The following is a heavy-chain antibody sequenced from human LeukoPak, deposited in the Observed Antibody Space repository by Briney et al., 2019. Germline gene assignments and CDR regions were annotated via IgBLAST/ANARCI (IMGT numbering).Heavy chain of an antibody. V-gene: IGHV3-23*01. D-gene: IGHD1-1*01. CDR2: ISGSDDGT. J-gene: IGHJ4*02. CDR1: GFTFSTYA. CDR3: ARSTLPLDY. Sequence: GGSLRLSCAASGFTFSTYAMSWVRQIPGKGLEWVSAISGSDDGTYYADSVKGRFTISRDNAKNTLYLQMNSLRADDTAVYFCARSTLPLDYWGQGTLVTVSS.